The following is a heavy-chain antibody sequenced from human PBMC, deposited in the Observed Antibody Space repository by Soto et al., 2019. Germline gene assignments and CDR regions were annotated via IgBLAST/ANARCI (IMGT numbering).Heavy chain of an antibody. CDR3: ARAGAFYETSGYPWSTFDI. Sequence: QVHLVQSGAEVKKPGASVKVSCKASGYTLTSYGISWVRQAPGQGLQWMGWISAYNGNTNYADKFQGRVTMTTDTSTSTAHMEVRSLRFDVTAVYYCARAGAFYETSGYPWSTFDIWGQGTMVTVSS. CDR2: ISAYNGNT. D-gene: IGHD3-22*01. V-gene: IGHV1-18*01. CDR1: GYTLTSYG. J-gene: IGHJ3*02.